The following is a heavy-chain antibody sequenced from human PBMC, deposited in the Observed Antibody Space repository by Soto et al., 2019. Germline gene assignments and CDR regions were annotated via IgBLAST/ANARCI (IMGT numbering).Heavy chain of an antibody. V-gene: IGHV3-30*18. CDR3: AQALRHTAMAFVY. CDR1: GFTFSSYG. D-gene: IGHD5-18*01. Sequence: VQLVESGGGVVQPGRSLRLSCAASGFTFSSYGMHWVRQAPGKGLEWVAVISYDGSNKYYADSVKGRFTISRDNSKNTLYLQMNSLRAEDPAVYYCAQALRHTAMAFVYWGQGTLVTVSS. J-gene: IGHJ4*02. CDR2: ISYDGSNK.